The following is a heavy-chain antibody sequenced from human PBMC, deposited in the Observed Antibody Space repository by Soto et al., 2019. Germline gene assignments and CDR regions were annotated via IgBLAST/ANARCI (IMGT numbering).Heavy chain of an antibody. J-gene: IGHJ4*02. V-gene: IGHV3-23*01. CDR2: ISGSGGST. D-gene: IGHD3-22*01. Sequence: PGGSLRLSCAASGFTFSSYAMSWVRQAPGKGLEWVSAISGSGGSTYYADSVKGRFTISRDNSKNKLYLQMNSLRGEDTAVYYCAKAHDSSGYPQFDYWGQGTLVTVSS. CDR1: GFTFSSYA. CDR3: AKAHDSSGYPQFDY.